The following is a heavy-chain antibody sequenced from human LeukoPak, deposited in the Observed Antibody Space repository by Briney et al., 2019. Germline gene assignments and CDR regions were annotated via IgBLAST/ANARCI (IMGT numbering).Heavy chain of an antibody. CDR2: INHSGST. J-gene: IGHJ6*02. V-gene: IGHV4-34*01. Sequence: SETLSLTCAVYGGSFSGYYWSWIRQPPGKGLEWIGEINHSGSTNYNPSLKSRVTISVDTSKNQFSLKLSSVTAADTAVYYCARMVVGATTMGSYYYYGMDVWGQGTTVTVSS. D-gene: IGHD1-26*01. CDR3: ARMVVGATTMGSYYYYGMDV. CDR1: GGSFSGYY.